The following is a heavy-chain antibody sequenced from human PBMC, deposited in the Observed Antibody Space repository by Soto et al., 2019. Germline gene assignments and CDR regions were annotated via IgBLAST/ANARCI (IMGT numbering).Heavy chain of an antibody. CDR3: AKASHWNYGYYGMDV. J-gene: IGHJ6*02. CDR1: GFTFDDYA. Sequence: GGSLRLSCAASGFTFDDYAMHWVRQAPGNGLEWVSGISWNSGSIGYADSVKGRFTISRDNAKNSLYLQMNSLRAEDTALYYCAKASHWNYGYYGMDVWGQGTTVTVSS. D-gene: IGHD1-1*01. CDR2: ISWNSGSI. V-gene: IGHV3-9*01.